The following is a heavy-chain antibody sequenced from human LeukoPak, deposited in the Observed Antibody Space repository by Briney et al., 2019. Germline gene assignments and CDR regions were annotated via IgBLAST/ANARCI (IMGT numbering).Heavy chain of an antibody. J-gene: IGHJ4*02. CDR1: GFTFSSYA. V-gene: IGHV3-23*01. CDR2: ISGSGGGT. Sequence: GGSLRLSCAASGFTFSSYAMSWVRQAPGKGLEWVSAISGSGGGTYYADSVKGRFTISRDNSKNTLYLQMNSLRAEDTAVYYCAKHMDHTYDSSGYDYWGQGTLVTVSS. D-gene: IGHD3-22*01. CDR3: AKHMDHTYDSSGYDY.